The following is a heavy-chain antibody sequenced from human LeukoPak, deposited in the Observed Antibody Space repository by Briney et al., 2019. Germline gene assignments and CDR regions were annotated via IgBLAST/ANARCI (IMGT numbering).Heavy chain of an antibody. V-gene: IGHV4-34*01. CDR2: INHSGST. Sequence: SETLSLTCAVYGGSFSGYYWSWIRQPPGKGLEWIGEINHSGSTNYNPSLKSRVTISVDTSKNQFSLKLSSVTAADTAVYYCARVPLSYDFWSGYRAGLDAFDIWGQGTMVTASS. D-gene: IGHD3-3*01. CDR3: ARVPLSYDFWSGYRAGLDAFDI. CDR1: GGSFSGYY. J-gene: IGHJ3*02.